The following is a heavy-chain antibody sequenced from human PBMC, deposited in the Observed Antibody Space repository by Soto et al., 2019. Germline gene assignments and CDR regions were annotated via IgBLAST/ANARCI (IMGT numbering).Heavy chain of an antibody. Sequence: EVQLLESGGGLVQPGGSLRLSCAASGFTFSCYAMIWVRQAPGKGMERGSAISGSGGRTYYVDSVKGRFTISRDNSKNTLYLQMNTLRAADTAVYYCANVYTAMVPFDYWGQGPLVTVSS. CDR3: ANVYTAMVPFDY. D-gene: IGHD5-18*01. CDR1: GFTFSCYA. V-gene: IGHV3-23*01. J-gene: IGHJ4*02. CDR2: ISGSGGRT.